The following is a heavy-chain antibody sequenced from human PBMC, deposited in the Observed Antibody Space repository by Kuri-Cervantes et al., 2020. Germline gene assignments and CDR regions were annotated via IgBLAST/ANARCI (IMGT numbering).Heavy chain of an antibody. CDR2: IYTSGSP. CDR3: ASSVGGSGYYPFDY. Sequence: ESLKISCTVSGGSISSYYWSWIRQPAGKGLEWIGRIYTSGSPNYNPSLKSRVTISLDKSKNQFSLKLNSVTAADTAVYYCASSVGGSGYYPFDYWGQGTLVTVSS. D-gene: IGHD3-22*01. CDR1: GGSISSYY. V-gene: IGHV4-4*07. J-gene: IGHJ4*02.